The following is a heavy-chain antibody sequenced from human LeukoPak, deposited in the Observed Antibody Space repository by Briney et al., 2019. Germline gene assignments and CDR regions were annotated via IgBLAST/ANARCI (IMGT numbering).Heavy chain of an antibody. V-gene: IGHV3-53*05. Sequence: PGGSLRLSCAASGFTVNNKYMTWVRQAPGKGLEWVSLIYNDGRTYYADSVKGRFTISRDNAKNSLYLQMNSLRAEDMALYYCAKDILSYRSSETYFDYWGQGTLVTVSS. D-gene: IGHD6-6*01. CDR3: AKDILSYRSSETYFDY. CDR2: IYNDGRT. CDR1: GFTVNNKY. J-gene: IGHJ4*02.